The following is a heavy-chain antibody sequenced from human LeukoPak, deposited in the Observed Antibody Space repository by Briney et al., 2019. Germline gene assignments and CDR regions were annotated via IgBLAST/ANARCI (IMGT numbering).Heavy chain of an antibody. D-gene: IGHD3-22*01. CDR3: ARARPNYYDSSGYYY. CDR1: GGTFSSYA. V-gene: IGHV1-69*05. Sequence: ASVKVSCKASGGTFSSYAISWVPQAPGQGLEWMGGIIPIFGTANYAQKFQGRVTITTHESTSTAYMELSSLRSEDTAVYYCARARPNYYDSSGYYYWGQGTLVTVSS. J-gene: IGHJ4*02. CDR2: IIPIFGTA.